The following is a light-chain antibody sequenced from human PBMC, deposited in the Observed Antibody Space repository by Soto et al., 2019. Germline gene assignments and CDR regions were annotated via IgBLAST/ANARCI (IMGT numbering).Light chain of an antibody. J-gene: IGKJ5*01. CDR2: GAS. CDR3: QQYTGPPTT. V-gene: IGKV3-20*01. CDR1: QTVSSNY. Sequence: ELILTQSPDTLSLSPGDSATLSCRASQTVSSNYLAWCQQRPGQAPRLLIYGASTRAAGIPDRFSGSGSGTDFTLTITRLEPEDSAVYFCQQYTGPPTTCGQGTRLEIK.